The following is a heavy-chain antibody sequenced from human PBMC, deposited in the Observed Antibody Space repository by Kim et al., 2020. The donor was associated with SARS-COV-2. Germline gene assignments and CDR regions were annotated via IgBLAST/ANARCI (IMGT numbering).Heavy chain of an antibody. CDR2: IFWDDDK. V-gene: IGHV2-5*02. CDR3: AQYGSGTYRN. D-gene: IGHD3-10*01. CDR1: GLSLSTYGVG. Sequence: SGPTLVKPTQTLTLTCTFSGLSLSTYGVGVGWIRQPPGKALEWLALIFWDDDKRYSPSLRSRVTITKDTSKNQVVLTMINMDPVDTATYYCAQYGSGTYRNWGQGTLVTVSS. J-gene: IGHJ4*02.